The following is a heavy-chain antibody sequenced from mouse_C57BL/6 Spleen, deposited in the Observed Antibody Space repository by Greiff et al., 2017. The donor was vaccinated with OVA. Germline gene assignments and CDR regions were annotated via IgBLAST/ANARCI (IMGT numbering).Heavy chain of an antibody. J-gene: IGHJ4*01. CDR3: ARSLYSNYEGAMDY. V-gene: IGHV5-4*03. CDR1: GFTFSSYA. Sequence: DVKLVESGGGLVKPGGSLKLSCAASGFTFSSYAMSWVRQTPEKRLEWVATISDGGSYTYYPDNVKGRFTISRDNAKNNLYLQMSHLKSEDTAMYYCARSLYSNYEGAMDYWGQGTSVTVSS. D-gene: IGHD2-5*01. CDR2: ISDGGSYT.